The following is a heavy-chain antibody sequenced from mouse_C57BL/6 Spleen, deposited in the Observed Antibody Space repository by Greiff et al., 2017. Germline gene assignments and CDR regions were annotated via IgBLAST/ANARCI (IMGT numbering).Heavy chain of an antibody. CDR2: IIPGGGGT. CDR1: GYAFTNYL. Sequence: QVQLQQSGAELVRPGTSVKVSCTASGYAFTNYLIEWVKQRPGQGLEWIGVIIPGGGGTNYTELFTGLATLTADKSSSTAYMQRSSLTSEDSAVYCCASGRGAWFAYWGQGTLVTVSA. CDR3: ASGRGAWFAY. J-gene: IGHJ3*01. V-gene: IGHV1-54*01. D-gene: IGHD4-1*01.